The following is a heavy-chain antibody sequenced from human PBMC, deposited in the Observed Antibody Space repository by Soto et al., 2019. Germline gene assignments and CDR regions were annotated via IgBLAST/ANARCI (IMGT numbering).Heavy chain of an antibody. CDR1: GYSISTYW. CDR2: VMQDGSEE. Sequence: PGGSLRLSCAASGYSISTYWMSWVRQAPGKGLEWVANVMQDGSEEYYVDSVKGRFTISRDNAKNSLYLQMNSLRAEDTAVYYCGARDTAMVKTAGYWGQGTLVTVSS. D-gene: IGHD5-18*01. CDR3: GARDTAMVKTAGY. V-gene: IGHV3-7*01. J-gene: IGHJ4*02.